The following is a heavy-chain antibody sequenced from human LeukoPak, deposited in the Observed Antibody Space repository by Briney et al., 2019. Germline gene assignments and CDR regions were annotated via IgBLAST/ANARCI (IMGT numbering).Heavy chain of an antibody. D-gene: IGHD5-12*01. CDR3: ARDWQGATPYFDY. Sequence: PSQTLSLTCTVSGGSISSGSYYWNWIRQPAGKGLEWIGRIYTSGSTNYNPSLKSRVTMSVDTSKNQFSLKLSSVTAADTAVYYCARDWQGATPYFDYWGQGTLVTVSS. CDR2: IYTSGST. J-gene: IGHJ4*02. V-gene: IGHV4-61*02. CDR1: GGSISSGSYY.